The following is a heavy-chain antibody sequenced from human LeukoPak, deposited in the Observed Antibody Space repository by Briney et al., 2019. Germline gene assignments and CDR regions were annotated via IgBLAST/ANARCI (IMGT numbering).Heavy chain of an antibody. CDR1: GGSISSSSYY. J-gene: IGHJ6*03. CDR3: ARGSSVYGYYMDV. D-gene: IGHD6-6*01. CDR2: ITTSSSNI. V-gene: IGHV3-48*01. Sequence: ETLSLTCTVSGGSISSSSYYWGWVRQAPGKGLEWVSYITTSSSNINYAGSVKGRFTISRDNAKNSLYLQMNSLRAEDTAVYYCARGSSVYGYYMDVWGKGTTVTVSS.